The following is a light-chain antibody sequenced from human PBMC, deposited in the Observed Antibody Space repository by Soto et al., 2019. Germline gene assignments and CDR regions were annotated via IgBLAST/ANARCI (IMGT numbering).Light chain of an antibody. CDR2: GNS. CDR3: QSYDRSLSGVV. CDR1: SSNIGAGYD. V-gene: IGLV1-40*01. Sequence: QAVVTQPPSVSGAPGQRVTISCTGSSSNIGAGYDVHWYQQLPGTASKLLIYGNSNRPSGVPDRFSGSKSGTSASLAITGLQAEDEADYYCQSYDRSLSGVVFGGGTKLTVL. J-gene: IGLJ2*01.